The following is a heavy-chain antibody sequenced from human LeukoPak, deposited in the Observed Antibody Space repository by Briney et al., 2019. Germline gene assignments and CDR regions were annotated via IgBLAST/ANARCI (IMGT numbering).Heavy chain of an antibody. V-gene: IGHV4-34*01. Sequence: SETLSLACAVYGGSFSGYYWSWIRQPPGKGLEWIGEINHSGSTNYNPSLKSRVTISVDTSKNQFSLKLSSVTAADTAVYYCAKELVPNPFDYWGQGTLVTVSS. CDR1: GGSFSGYY. CDR3: AKELVPNPFDY. CDR2: INHSGST. J-gene: IGHJ4*02. D-gene: IGHD6-13*01.